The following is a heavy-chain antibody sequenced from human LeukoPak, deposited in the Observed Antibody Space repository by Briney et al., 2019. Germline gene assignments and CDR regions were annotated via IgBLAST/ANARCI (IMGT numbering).Heavy chain of an antibody. D-gene: IGHD6-19*01. V-gene: IGHV1-24*01. CDR3: ATQGYSSVAKHYFDY. CDR2: FDPEDGET. J-gene: IGHJ4*02. Sequence: ASVKVSCKVSGYTLTELSMHWVRQAPGKGLEWMGGFDPEDGETIYAQKFQGRVTMTEDTSTDTAYMELSSLRSEATAVYYCATQGYSSVAKHYFDYWGQGTLVTVSS. CDR1: GYTLTELS.